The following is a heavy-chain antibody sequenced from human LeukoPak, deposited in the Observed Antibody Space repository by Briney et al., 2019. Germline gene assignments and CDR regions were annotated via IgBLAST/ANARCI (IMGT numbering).Heavy chain of an antibody. CDR3: ARHVYGEGMVV. J-gene: IGHJ6*04. Sequence: SETLSLTCTVSGGSLNGYYWGWIRQPPGKGLECIGYIHSSEGTAHNASLKSRLTISLDTSKNQFSLMLSSVTAADTAVYYCARHVYGEGMVVWGKRTTVTVSS. V-gene: IGHV4-59*08. CDR2: IHSSEGT. D-gene: IGHD4-17*01. CDR1: GGSLNGYY.